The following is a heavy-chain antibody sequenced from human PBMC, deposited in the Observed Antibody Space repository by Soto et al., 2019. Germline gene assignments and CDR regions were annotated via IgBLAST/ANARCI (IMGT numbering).Heavy chain of an antibody. D-gene: IGHD1-20*01. CDR3: ARDLGNWNAFDY. V-gene: IGHV4-31*03. J-gene: IGHJ4*02. CDR1: GGSVSSGGYH. Sequence: QVQLQESGPGLVKPSQTLSLTCTVSGGSVSSGGYHWSWIRQFPGKGLEWIGSIYYSGSSSYNPSLKSRVTISVDTSKNQFSHKLSFVNAADTAMYYCARDLGNWNAFDYWGQGALVTVSS. CDR2: IYYSGSS.